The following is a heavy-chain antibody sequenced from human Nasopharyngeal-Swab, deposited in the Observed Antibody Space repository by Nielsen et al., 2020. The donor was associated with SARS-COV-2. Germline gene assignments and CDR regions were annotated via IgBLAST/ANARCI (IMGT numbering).Heavy chain of an antibody. CDR1: GYSFTSYA. V-gene: IGHV1-3*01. CDR2: INAVNGNT. J-gene: IGHJ4*02. Sequence: ASVKVSCKASGYSFTSYAIHWVRQAPGHRLEWMGWINAVNGNTKYSQNFQGRVTITRDTSASTAYRELSSLRSEDTAVFYCVREGDRGDDSGGFDYWGQGTLVTVSS. D-gene: IGHD5-12*01. CDR3: VREGDRGDDSGGFDY.